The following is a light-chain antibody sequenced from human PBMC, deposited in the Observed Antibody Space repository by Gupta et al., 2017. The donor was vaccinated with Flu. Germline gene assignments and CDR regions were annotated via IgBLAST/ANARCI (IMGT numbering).Light chain of an antibody. V-gene: IGKV3-15*01. CDR1: QTIDTK. CDR2: AAS. CDR3: LQYNDWPCA. Sequence: EIVMKQSPATLSATPWERVTLSCRASQTIDTKFAWFQQKPGQSPRLLIYAASTSPTGVPARFSGTGSGTEFTLTISSLQSEDFAVYFCLQYNDWPCAFGQGTKLEIK. J-gene: IGKJ2*02.